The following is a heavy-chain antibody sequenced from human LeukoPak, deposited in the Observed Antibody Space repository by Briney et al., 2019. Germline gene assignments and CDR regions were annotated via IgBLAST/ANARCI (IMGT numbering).Heavy chain of an antibody. V-gene: IGHV4-59*01. D-gene: IGHD1-7*01. Sequence: SETLSLTCTVSGGSISSYYWSWIRQPPGKGLEWVGYIYYSGSTNYNPSLKSRGTISVDTSKNQFSLKLSSVTAADTAVYYCARGHKPLNWNYAGLFDYWGQGTLVTVSS. CDR3: ARGHKPLNWNYAGLFDY. J-gene: IGHJ4*02. CDR1: GGSISSYY. CDR2: IYYSGST.